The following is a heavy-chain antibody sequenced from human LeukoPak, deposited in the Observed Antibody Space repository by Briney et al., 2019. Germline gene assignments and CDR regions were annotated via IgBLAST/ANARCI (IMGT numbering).Heavy chain of an antibody. CDR3: ARASGAVWYFDL. V-gene: IGHV4-39*01. D-gene: IGHD6-19*01. CDR2: IYYSGST. J-gene: IGHJ2*01. CDR1: GGSISSSSYY. Sequence: SETLSLTCTVSGGSISSSSYYWGWIRQPPGKGLEWIGSIYYSGSTDCNPSLKSRVTISVDTSKNQFSLKLSSVTAADTAIYYCARASGAVWYFDLWGRGTLVTVSS.